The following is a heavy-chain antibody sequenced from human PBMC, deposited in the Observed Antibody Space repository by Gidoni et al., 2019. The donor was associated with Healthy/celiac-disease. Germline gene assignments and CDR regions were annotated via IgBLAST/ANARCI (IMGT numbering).Heavy chain of an antibody. CDR3: ARVGRYYDTNPTLGY. D-gene: IGHD3-22*01. CDR1: GYTFTSYD. V-gene: IGHV1-8*01. CDR2: MKPNSGKT. Sequence: QVQLVQSGAEVKKPGASFKVSCQSSGYTFTSYDINWVRQVTGQGLEWMGWMKPNSGKTGYAQKFQGRVNITRNTSISTAYMELSSLRSEDTAVYYCARVGRYYDTNPTLGYWGQGTLVTVSS. J-gene: IGHJ4*02.